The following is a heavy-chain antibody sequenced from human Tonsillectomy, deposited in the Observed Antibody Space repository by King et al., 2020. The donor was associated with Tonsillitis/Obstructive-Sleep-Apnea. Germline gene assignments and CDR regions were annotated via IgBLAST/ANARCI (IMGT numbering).Heavy chain of an antibody. Sequence: QLVQSGAEVKKPGASVKVSCKASGYTFTGYYIHWVRQAPGQGVEWMGWINPNSGGTKYAQKCQGWVTMTRDTSISTAYMERSRLRSDDTAVYYCARGEYYFDYWGQGTLVTVSS. CDR3: ARGEYYFDY. V-gene: IGHV1-2*04. CDR1: GYTFTGYY. J-gene: IGHJ4*02. D-gene: IGHD3-10*01. CDR2: INPNSGGT.